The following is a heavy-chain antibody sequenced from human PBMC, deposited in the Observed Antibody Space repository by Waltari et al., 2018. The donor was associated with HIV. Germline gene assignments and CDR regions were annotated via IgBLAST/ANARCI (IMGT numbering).Heavy chain of an antibody. V-gene: IGHV1-18*01. D-gene: IGHD3-10*01. CDR3: ACGDISMVRGVLYYFDY. CDR2: ISAYNGDS. J-gene: IGHJ4*02. CDR1: GYTFNNYG. Sequence: QVQLVQSGAEVKKPGASVKVSCKTSGYTFNNYGINWVRQAPGQGLEWMGWISAYNGDSNYAQKFQGRVTMTTDTSTSTAYMELRSLRSDDTAVYYCACGDISMVRGVLYYFDYWGQGTLVTVSS.